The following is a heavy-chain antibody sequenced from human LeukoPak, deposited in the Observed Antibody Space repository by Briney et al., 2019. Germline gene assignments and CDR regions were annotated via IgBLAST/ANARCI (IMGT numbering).Heavy chain of an antibody. CDR3: ARIPTVTTGSPFDP. D-gene: IGHD4-17*01. J-gene: IGHJ5*02. Sequence: PGGSLRLSCAAAGFSFGNHPMSWVRQPPGKGLEWIGEIYHSGSTNYNPSLKSRVTISVDKSKNQFSLKLSSVTAADTAVYYCARIPTVTTGSPFDPWGQGTLVTVSS. CDR2: IYHSGST. V-gene: IGHV4-4*02. CDR1: GFSFGNHP.